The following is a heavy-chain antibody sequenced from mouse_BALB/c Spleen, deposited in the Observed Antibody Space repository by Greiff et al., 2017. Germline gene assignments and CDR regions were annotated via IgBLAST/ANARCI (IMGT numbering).Heavy chain of an antibody. D-gene: IGHD2-3*01. CDR3: TRRHDGYYRAMDY. V-gene: IGHV1-5*01. CDR2: IYPGNSDT. Sequence: VQLQQSGTVLARPGASVKMSCKASGYSFTSYWMHWVKQRPGQGLEWIGAIYPGNSDTSYNQKFKGKAKLTAVTSASTAYMELSSLTNEDSAVYYCTRRHDGYYRAMDYWGQGTSVTVSS. CDR1: GYSFTSYW. J-gene: IGHJ4*01.